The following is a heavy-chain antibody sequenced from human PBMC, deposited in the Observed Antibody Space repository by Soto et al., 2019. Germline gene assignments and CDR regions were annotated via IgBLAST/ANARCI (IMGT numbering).Heavy chain of an antibody. CDR1: GDSIKHYY. J-gene: IGHJ4*02. CDR2: IYYTGST. V-gene: IGHV4-59*01. Sequence: SETLSLTCTVSGDSIKHYYWSWIRQPPGKRLEWIGYIYYTGSTTYNPSLESRVTMSIDTSKNQFSLKLSSVNAADTAVYYCAKYRRTEEEGFTLDSWGRGTLVT. D-gene: IGHD2-2*01. CDR3: AKYRRTEEEGFTLDS.